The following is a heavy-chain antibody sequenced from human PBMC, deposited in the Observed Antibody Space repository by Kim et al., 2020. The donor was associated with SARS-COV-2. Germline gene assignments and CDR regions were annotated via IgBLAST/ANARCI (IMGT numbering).Heavy chain of an antibody. J-gene: IGHJ3*02. Sequence: SETLSLTCTVSGGSISSYYWSWIRQPPGKGLEWIGYIYYSGSTNYNPSPKSRVTISVDTSKNQPSLKLSSVTAADTAVYYCARWGWSGWYRGAFDIWGQG. CDR3: ARWGWSGWYRGAFDI. V-gene: IGHV4-59*01. CDR2: IYYSGST. CDR1: GGSISSYY. D-gene: IGHD6-19*01.